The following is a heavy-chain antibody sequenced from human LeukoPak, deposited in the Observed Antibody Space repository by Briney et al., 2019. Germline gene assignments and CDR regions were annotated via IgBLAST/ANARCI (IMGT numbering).Heavy chain of an antibody. CDR1: GGSISSGSYY. V-gene: IGHV4-61*02. CDR2: IYTSGST. CDR3: ARVHRTDPDWYFDL. Sequence: PSETLSLTCTVSGGSISSGSYYWSWIRQPAGKGLEWIGRIYTSGSTNYNPSLKSRVTISVDTSKNQFSLKLSSVTAADTAVYYCARVHRTDPDWYFDLWGRGTLVTVSS. J-gene: IGHJ2*01. D-gene: IGHD3/OR15-3a*01.